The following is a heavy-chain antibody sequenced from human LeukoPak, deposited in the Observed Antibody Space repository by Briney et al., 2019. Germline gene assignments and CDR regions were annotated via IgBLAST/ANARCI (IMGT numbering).Heavy chain of an antibody. J-gene: IGHJ4*02. CDR1: GFTFDDYG. Sequence: GGSLRLSCAASGFTFDDYGMTWVRQAPGKGLEWVANIKQDGSERYYVDSVKGRFIISRDNAQNSLYLQMNSLRAEDTAVYYCARTHSSGYPNFDYRGQGTLVIVSS. CDR3: ARTHSSGYPNFDY. V-gene: IGHV3-7*04. D-gene: IGHD3-22*01. CDR2: IKQDGSER.